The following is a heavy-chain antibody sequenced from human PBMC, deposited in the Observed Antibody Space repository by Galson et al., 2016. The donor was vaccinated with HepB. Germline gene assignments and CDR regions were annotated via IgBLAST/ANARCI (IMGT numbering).Heavy chain of an antibody. CDR2: IIPTFRQT. J-gene: IGHJ4*02. CDR3: AVEGTILRQYYFDY. V-gene: IGHV1-69*13. D-gene: IGHD1-26*01. Sequence: SVKVSCKASGGTFSSFAISWVRQAPGQGLEWMGGIIPTFRQTHYAQKFQGRVTVTADESTSTAYMELSSLRSEDTAVYYCAVEGTILRQYYFDYWGQGTLVTVSS. CDR1: GGTFSSFA.